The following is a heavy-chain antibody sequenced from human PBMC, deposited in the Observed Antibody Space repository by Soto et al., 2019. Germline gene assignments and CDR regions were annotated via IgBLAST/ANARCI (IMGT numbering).Heavy chain of an antibody. CDR3: AKDSWSYTVTTSDV. J-gene: IGHJ6*02. CDR2: ISYDGSNK. D-gene: IGHD4-17*01. V-gene: IGHV3-30*18. CDR1: GFTFSSYG. Sequence: GGSLRLSCAASGFTFSSYGMHWVRQAPGKGLEWVAVISYDGSNKYYADSVKGRFTISRDNSKNTLYLQMNSLRAEDTAVYYCAKDSWSYTVTTSDVWGQGTTVTVSS.